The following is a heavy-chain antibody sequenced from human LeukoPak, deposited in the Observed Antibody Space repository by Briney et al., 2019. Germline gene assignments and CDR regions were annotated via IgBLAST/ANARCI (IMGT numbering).Heavy chain of an antibody. Sequence: PGGSLRLSCAASGFTFSNAWMNWVRQAPGKGLEWVGRIKSKTDGGTTDYAAPVKGRFTISRDGSKNTLYLQMNSLKTEDTAVYYCTTVFWSSGWDFDYWGQGTLVTVSS. CDR3: TTVFWSSGWDFDY. CDR2: IKSKTDGGTT. CDR1: GFTFSNAW. V-gene: IGHV3-15*07. J-gene: IGHJ4*02. D-gene: IGHD6-19*01.